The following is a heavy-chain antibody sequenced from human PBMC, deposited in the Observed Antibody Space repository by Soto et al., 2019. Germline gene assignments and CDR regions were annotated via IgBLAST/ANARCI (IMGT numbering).Heavy chain of an antibody. CDR1: GCSISSSSYY. CDR3: ARLLFGAANWFDP. Sequence: SETLSLTCTVSGCSISSSSYYWGWIRQPPGKGLEWIGYIYYSGSTYYNPSLKSRVTISVDTSKNQFSLKLSSVTAADTAVYYCARLLFGAANWFDPWGQGTLVTVSS. D-gene: IGHD3-10*01. V-gene: IGHV4-39*07. CDR2: IYYSGST. J-gene: IGHJ5*02.